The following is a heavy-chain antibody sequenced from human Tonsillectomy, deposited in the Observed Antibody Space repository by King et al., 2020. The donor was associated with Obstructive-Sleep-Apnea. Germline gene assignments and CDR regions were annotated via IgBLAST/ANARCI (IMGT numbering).Heavy chain of an antibody. D-gene: IGHD3-22*01. J-gene: IGHJ4*02. CDR2: INPSGGST. CDR1: GYTLTSYY. Sequence: VQLVQSGAEVKKPGASVKVSCKASGYTLTSYYMHWVRQAPGQGLEWMGIINPSGGSTSYAQKFQGRVTMTRGTSPRTVYMGLGSLRSEETAVYYCARVFYYYDSSGYPVFDYWGQGTLVTVSS. CDR3: ARVFYYYDSSGYPVFDY. V-gene: IGHV1-46*01.